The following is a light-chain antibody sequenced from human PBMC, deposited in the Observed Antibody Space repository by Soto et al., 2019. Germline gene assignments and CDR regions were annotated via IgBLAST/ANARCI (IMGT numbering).Light chain of an antibody. CDR2: GAY. J-gene: IGKJ5*01. Sequence: EIVMTQPPLSLTVTPGEPASISCRSSQSLLDSDVAWYQQKPGQAPRLLIYGAYTRAAGVPARFSGSGSGTEFTLTITSLQSEDIALYYCQQYNIWPPITFGQGTRLEIK. V-gene: IGKV3-15*01. CDR3: QQYNIWPPIT. CDR1: QSLLDSD.